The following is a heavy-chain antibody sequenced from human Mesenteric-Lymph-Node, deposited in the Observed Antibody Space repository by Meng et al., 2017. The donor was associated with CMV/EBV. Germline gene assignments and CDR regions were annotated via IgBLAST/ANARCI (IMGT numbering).Heavy chain of an antibody. Sequence: GGSLRLSCAASGFTISDYGMHWVRQAPGKGLEWVAFIRFDGSDKYYADSVKGRFTISRDISKNTLYLQMNSLRAEDTAVYYCARSHGSGSYSVDYWGQGTLVTVSS. D-gene: IGHD3-10*01. CDR3: ARSHGSGSYSVDY. J-gene: IGHJ4*02. V-gene: IGHV3-30*02. CDR1: GFTISDYG. CDR2: IRFDGSDK.